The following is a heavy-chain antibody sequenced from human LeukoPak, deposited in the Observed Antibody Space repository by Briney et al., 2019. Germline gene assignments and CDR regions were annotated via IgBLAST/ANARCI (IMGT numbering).Heavy chain of an antibody. Sequence: GASVKVSCKASGYTFTGYYMHWVRQAPGQGLEWMGWINPNSGGTNYAQKLQGRVTMTTDTSTSTAYMELRSLRSDDTAVYYCARRGTYYYGSGSFPPFFDYWGQGTLVTVSS. J-gene: IGHJ4*02. V-gene: IGHV1-2*02. D-gene: IGHD3-10*01. CDR1: GYTFTGYY. CDR3: ARRGTYYYGSGSFPPFFDY. CDR2: INPNSGGT.